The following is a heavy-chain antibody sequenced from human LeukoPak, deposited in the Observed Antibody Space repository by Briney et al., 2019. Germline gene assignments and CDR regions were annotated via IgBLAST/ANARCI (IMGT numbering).Heavy chain of an antibody. CDR1: GFTFSGSA. Sequence: GGSLRLSCAASGFTFSGSAMHWVRQASGKGLEWVGRIRSKANSYATAYGASVKGRFTISRDDSKNTVYLQMNSLRAEDTALYYCTTSGRSFVMQSDLFDYWGQGTLVTLSS. J-gene: IGHJ4*02. D-gene: IGHD1-26*01. CDR3: TTSGRSFVMQSDLFDY. V-gene: IGHV3-73*01. CDR2: IRSKANSYAT.